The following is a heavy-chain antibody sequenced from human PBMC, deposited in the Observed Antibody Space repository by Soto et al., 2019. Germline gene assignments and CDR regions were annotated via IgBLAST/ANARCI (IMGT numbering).Heavy chain of an antibody. Sequence: GGSLRLSCAASGFTFSSYAMSWVRQAPGKGLEWVSAISGSGGSTYYADSVKGRFTISRDNSKNTLYLQMNSLRAEDTAVYYCAKFSYSVQFNFVYGCRPGDACYYFDYWGRGTLVTVSS. J-gene: IGHJ4*02. CDR2: ISGSGGST. D-gene: IGHD5-12*01. CDR1: GFTFSSYA. V-gene: IGHV3-23*01. CDR3: AKFSYSVQFNFVYGCRPGDACYYFDY.